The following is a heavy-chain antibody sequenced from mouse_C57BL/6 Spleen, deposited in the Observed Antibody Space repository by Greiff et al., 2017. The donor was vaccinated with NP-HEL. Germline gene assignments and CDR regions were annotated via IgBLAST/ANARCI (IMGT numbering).Heavy chain of an antibody. V-gene: IGHV1-22*01. D-gene: IGHD3-1*01. CDR3: ARRRYGLMDY. CDR1: GYTFTDYN. CDR2: INPNNGGT. Sequence: EVHLVESGPELVKPGASVKMSCKASGYTFTDYNMHWVKQSHGKSLEWIGYINPNNGGTSYNQKFKGKATLTVNKSSSTAYMELRSLTSEDSAVYYCARRRYGLMDYWGQGTSVTVSS. J-gene: IGHJ4*01.